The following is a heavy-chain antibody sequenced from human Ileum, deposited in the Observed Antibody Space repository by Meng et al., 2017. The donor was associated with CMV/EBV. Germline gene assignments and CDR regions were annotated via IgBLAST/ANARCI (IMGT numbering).Heavy chain of an antibody. Sequence: GGSLRLSCAASGFTFSSYSMDWLRQAPGKGLEWVASIGSSGSGIYYSESLKGRFTIFRDNAKNSLFLQINNLRAEDTAVYYCARDRLEGDYSGPGYWGQGTLVTVSS. J-gene: IGHJ4*02. CDR2: IGSSGSGI. CDR3: ARDRLEGDYSGPGY. D-gene: IGHD1-1*01. CDR1: GFTFSSYS. V-gene: IGHV3-21*06.